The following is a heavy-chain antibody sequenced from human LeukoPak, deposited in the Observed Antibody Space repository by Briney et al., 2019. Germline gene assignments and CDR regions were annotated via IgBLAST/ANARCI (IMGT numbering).Heavy chain of an antibody. CDR1: GGSFSGYY. V-gene: IGHV4-34*01. CDR3: ARGKFSGGSCWLYYYYGMDV. CDR2: INHIGST. Sequence: PSETLSLTCAVYGGSFSGYYWSWIRQPPGKGLEWIGEINHIGSTNYNPSPKSRVTISVDTSKIQFSLKLSSVTAADTAVYYCARGKFSGGSCWLYYYYGMDVWGQGTTVTVSS. J-gene: IGHJ6*02. D-gene: IGHD2-15*01.